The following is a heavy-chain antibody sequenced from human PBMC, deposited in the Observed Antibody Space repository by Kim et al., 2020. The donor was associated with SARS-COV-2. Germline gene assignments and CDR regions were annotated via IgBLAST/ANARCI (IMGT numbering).Heavy chain of an antibody. Sequence: SRVTISVDTSKNQFSLKLSSVTAADTAVYYCASGYYDILTGYYPYYFDYWGQGTLVTVSS. V-gene: IGHV4-30-2*04. J-gene: IGHJ4*02. D-gene: IGHD3-9*01. CDR3: ASGYYDILTGYYPYYFDY.